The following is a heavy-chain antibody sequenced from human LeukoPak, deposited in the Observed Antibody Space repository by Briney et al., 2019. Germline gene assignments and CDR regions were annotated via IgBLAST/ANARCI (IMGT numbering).Heavy chain of an antibody. CDR1: GFTFSSYM. CDR2: IKPDGGEK. V-gene: IGHV3-7*01. Sequence: GGSLRLSCAASGFTFSSYMMTWVRQAPGKGLEWVANIKPDGGEKFYVDSVRGRFTIYRDNAKNLLYLQMNSLRAEDTAVYYCASGCLLRGILEYWGQGTLVIVSS. J-gene: IGHJ4*02. D-gene: IGHD6-13*01. CDR3: ASGCLLRGILEY.